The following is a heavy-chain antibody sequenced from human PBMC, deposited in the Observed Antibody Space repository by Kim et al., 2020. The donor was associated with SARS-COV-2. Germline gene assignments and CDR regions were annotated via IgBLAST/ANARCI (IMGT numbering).Heavy chain of an antibody. V-gene: IGHV1-46*01. J-gene: IGHJ4*02. CDR3: ARSYITMVRGVITLPDY. D-gene: IGHD3-10*01. Sequence: FQGRVTMTRDTSTSTVYMELSSLRSEDTAVYYCARSYITMVRGVITLPDYWGQGTLVTVSS.